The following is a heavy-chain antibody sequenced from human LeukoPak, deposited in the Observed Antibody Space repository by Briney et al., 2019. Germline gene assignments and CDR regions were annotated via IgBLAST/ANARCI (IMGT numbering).Heavy chain of an antibody. Sequence: SETLSLTCTVSGGSISSGSYYWSWIRQPAGKGLEWIGRIYTSGSTNYNPSLKSRVTISVDTSKNQFSLKLSSVTAADTAVYYCARALYYDSSGYCDYWGQGTLVTVSS. D-gene: IGHD3-22*01. CDR1: GGSISSGSYY. CDR2: IYTSGST. CDR3: ARALYYDSSGYCDY. J-gene: IGHJ4*02. V-gene: IGHV4-61*02.